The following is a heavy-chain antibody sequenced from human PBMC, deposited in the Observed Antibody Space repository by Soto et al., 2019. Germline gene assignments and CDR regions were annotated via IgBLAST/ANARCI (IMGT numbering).Heavy chain of an antibody. J-gene: IGHJ6*03. CDR2: IYHTGST. V-gene: IGHV4-59*11. Sequence: QVQLQESGPGLVKPSETLSLTCTVSGGSISSHYWNWIRQPPGKGLEWIGYIYHTGSTNYNPSLTSRVTISVDTSKNQFSLTVSSATAADTAVYFCARGIQTSYYYYYYMDVWGKGTTVTVSS. CDR3: ARGIQTSYYYYYYMDV. CDR1: GGSISSHY.